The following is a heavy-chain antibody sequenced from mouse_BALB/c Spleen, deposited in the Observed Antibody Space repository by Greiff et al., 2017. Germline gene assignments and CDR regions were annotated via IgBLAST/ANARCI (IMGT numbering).Heavy chain of an antibody. V-gene: IGHV5-6-5*01. CDR2: ISSGGST. J-gene: IGHJ3*01. D-gene: IGHD1-1*01. CDR3: AREGHYYGSSYVAWFAY. Sequence: EVKLMESGGGLVKPGGSLKLSCAASGFTFSSYAMSWVRQTPEKRLEWVASISSGGSTYYPDSVKGRFTISRDNARNILYLQMSSLRSEDTAMYYCAREGHYYGSSYVAWFAYWGQGTLVTVSA. CDR1: GFTFSSYA.